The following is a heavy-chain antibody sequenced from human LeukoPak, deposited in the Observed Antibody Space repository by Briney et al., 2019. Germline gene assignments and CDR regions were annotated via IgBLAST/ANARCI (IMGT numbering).Heavy chain of an antibody. D-gene: IGHD2-2*01. J-gene: IGHJ4*02. CDR3: ARDLRYCSSTSCSSTFDY. Sequence: PGGSLRLSCAASGFTFSSYGMHWVRQAPGKGLEWVANIKQDGSEKYYVDSVKGRFTISRDNAKNSLYLQMNSLRAEDAAVYYCARDLRYCSSTSCSSTFDYWGQGTLVTVSS. CDR2: IKQDGSEK. V-gene: IGHV3-7*01. CDR1: GFTFSSYG.